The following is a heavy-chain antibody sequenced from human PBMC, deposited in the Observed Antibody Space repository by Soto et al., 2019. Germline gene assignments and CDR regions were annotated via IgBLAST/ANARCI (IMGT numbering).Heavy chain of an antibody. Sequence: ASVKVSCKASGYTFTSYGISWVRQAPGQGIEWMGWISAYNGNTNYAQKLQGRVTMTTDTSTSTAYMELRSLRSDDTAVYYCARGDIVLVPALWFDPWGQGTLVTVSS. CDR3: ARGDIVLVPALWFDP. V-gene: IGHV1-18*01. D-gene: IGHD2-2*01. CDR2: ISAYNGNT. CDR1: GYTFTSYG. J-gene: IGHJ5*02.